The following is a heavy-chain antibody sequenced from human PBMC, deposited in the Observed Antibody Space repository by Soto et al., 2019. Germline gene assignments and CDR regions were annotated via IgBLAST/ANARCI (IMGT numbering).Heavy chain of an antibody. D-gene: IGHD2-15*01. CDR1: GFTFSSYA. J-gene: IGHJ6*02. CDR3: AKDESGTSGGSCSLCYYGMDV. CDR2: ISGSGGST. Sequence: GGSLRLSCAASGFTFSSYAMSWVRQAPGKGLEWVSAISGSGGSTYYADSVKGRFTISRDNSKNTLYLQMNSLRAEDTAVYYCAKDESGTSGGSCSLCYYGMDVWGQGTTVTVSS. V-gene: IGHV3-23*01.